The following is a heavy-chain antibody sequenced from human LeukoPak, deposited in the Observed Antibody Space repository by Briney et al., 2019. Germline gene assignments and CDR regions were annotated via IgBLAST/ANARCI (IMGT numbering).Heavy chain of an antibody. D-gene: IGHD6-13*01. V-gene: IGHV3-64*01. CDR3: ARDPKYSNSWFFDY. Sequence: GGSLRLSCAASGFTFSGYAMHWVRQAPGKGLEYVSGISSSGDVTNYSNSVKGRFTISRDNSNNTLYLQMNSLRAEDTAVYYCARDPKYSNSWFFDYWGQGTLVTVSS. CDR2: ISSSGDVT. J-gene: IGHJ4*02. CDR1: GFTFSGYA.